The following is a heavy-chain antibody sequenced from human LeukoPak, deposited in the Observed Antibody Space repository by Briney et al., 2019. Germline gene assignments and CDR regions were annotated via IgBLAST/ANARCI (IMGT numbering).Heavy chain of an antibody. CDR2: IGSNGGRT. Sequence: PGGSLRLSCAASGFTFSSYAMHWVRQAPGKGLEYVSAIGSNGGRTSYANSVKGRFTISRDNSKNTLYLQMGSLRAEDMAVYYCARVAFYDSSGYADYWGQGTLVTVSS. V-gene: IGHV3-64*01. D-gene: IGHD3-22*01. CDR1: GFTFSSYA. CDR3: ARVAFYDSSGYADY. J-gene: IGHJ4*02.